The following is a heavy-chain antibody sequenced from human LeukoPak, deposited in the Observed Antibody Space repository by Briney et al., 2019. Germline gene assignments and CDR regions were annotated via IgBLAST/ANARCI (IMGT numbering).Heavy chain of an antibody. Sequence: GESLKISCKGSGYSFTSYWIGWVRQMPGKGLEWMGIIYPGDSDTRYSPSFQGQVTISADKSISTAYLQWSSLKASDTAMYYCARLSGYCSSTSCYTRSRYFDYWGQGTLVTVSS. CDR3: ARLSGYCSSTSCYTRSRYFDY. CDR2: IYPGDSDT. V-gene: IGHV5-51*01. CDR1: GYSFTSYW. D-gene: IGHD2-2*02. J-gene: IGHJ4*02.